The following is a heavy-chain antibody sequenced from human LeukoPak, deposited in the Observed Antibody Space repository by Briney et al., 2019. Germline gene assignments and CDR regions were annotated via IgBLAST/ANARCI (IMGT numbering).Heavy chain of an antibody. Sequence: SGTLSLTCAVSGGSISSSNWWSWVRQPPGKGLEWIGEIYHSGSTNYNPSLKSRVTISVDTSKNQFSLKLSSVTAADTAVYYCARGAGPPVRITMVRGVNFDYWGQGTLVTVSS. V-gene: IGHV4-4*02. CDR1: GGSISSSNW. CDR3: ARGAGPPVRITMVRGVNFDY. J-gene: IGHJ4*02. CDR2: IYHSGST. D-gene: IGHD3-10*01.